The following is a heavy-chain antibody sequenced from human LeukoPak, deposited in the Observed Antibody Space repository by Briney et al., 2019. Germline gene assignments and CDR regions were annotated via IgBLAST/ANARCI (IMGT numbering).Heavy chain of an antibody. Sequence: ASVKVSCKVSGYTLTELSMHWVRQAPGKGLEWMGGFDPEDGETIYAQKFQGRVTMTEDTSTDTAYMELSSLRSEDTAVYYCARQGWATTPFDYWGQGTLVTVSS. CDR3: ARQGWATTPFDY. V-gene: IGHV1-24*01. D-gene: IGHD5-24*01. J-gene: IGHJ4*02. CDR2: FDPEDGET. CDR1: GYTLTELS.